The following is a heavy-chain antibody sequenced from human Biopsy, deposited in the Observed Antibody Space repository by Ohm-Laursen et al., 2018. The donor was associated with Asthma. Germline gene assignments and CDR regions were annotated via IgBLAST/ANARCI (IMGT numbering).Heavy chain of an antibody. J-gene: IGHJ4*02. CDR3: AKATLGDIGKDY. CDR1: GFTFSRYG. CDR2: ISYDGSNK. D-gene: IGHD2-21*01. V-gene: IGHV3-30*18. Sequence: SLRLSCAASGFTFSRYGMHWVRQAPGKGLEWVAVISYDGSNKYYADSAKGRFTISRDNAKNSLYLQMNSLRVEDTALYYCAKATLGDIGKDYWGQGTLVTVSS.